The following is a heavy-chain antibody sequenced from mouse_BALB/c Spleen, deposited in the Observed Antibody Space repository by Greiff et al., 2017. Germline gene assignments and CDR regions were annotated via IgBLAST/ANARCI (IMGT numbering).Heavy chain of an antibody. Sequence: DVQLVESGGGLVQPGGSLRLSCATSGFTFTDYYMSWVRQPPGKALEWLGFIRNKANGYTTEYSASVKGRFTISRDNSQSILYLQMNTLRAEDSATYYCARATSVTTATGGFAYWGQGTLVTVSA. CDR2: IRNKANGYTT. J-gene: IGHJ3*01. CDR1: GFTFTDYY. CDR3: ARATSVTTATGGFAY. V-gene: IGHV7-3*02. D-gene: IGHD1-2*01.